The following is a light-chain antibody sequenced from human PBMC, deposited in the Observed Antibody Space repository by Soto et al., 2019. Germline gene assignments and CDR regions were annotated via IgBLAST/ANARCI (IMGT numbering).Light chain of an antibody. CDR2: GAS. Sequence: EIVLTQSPGTLSLSPGERATLSCRASQSVSSSYLAWYQQKPGQAPRLLIYGASSRATGIPDRFSGSGSGTDFPLIISRLEPEDFAVYYCQPYGSSPWTFGQGTKVEIK. V-gene: IGKV3-20*01. CDR3: QPYGSSPWT. J-gene: IGKJ1*01. CDR1: QSVSSSY.